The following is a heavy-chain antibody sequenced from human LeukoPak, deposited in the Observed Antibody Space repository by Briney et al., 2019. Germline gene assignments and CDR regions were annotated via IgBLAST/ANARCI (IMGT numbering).Heavy chain of an antibody. CDR1: GFTFSSYA. Sequence: GGSLRLSCAASGFTFSSYAMSWVRQAPGKGLEWVSAISGSGGSTYYADSVKGRFTISRDNSKNTLYLQMNSLRAEDTAVYYCAKGTAGYRSSTSCYGLDYWGQGTLVTVSS. D-gene: IGHD2-2*01. CDR2: ISGSGGST. V-gene: IGHV3-23*01. J-gene: IGHJ4*02. CDR3: AKGTAGYRSSTSCYGLDY.